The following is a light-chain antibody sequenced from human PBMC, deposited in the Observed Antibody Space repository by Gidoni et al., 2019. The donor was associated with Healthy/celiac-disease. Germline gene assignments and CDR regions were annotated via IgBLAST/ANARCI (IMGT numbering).Light chain of an antibody. CDR2: GSS. J-gene: IGKJ2*01. CDR3: QQYAASPYT. V-gene: IGKV3-20*01. CDR1: QSVTGTY. Sequence: EIVFTQSPGTLSLSPGERATLSCSASQSVTGTYLAWYQQKPGQDPKLLIYGSSSRATGIPDKFSGSGSGTDFTITINRLEPDDFAVYFCQQYAASPYTFGQGTKLEIK.